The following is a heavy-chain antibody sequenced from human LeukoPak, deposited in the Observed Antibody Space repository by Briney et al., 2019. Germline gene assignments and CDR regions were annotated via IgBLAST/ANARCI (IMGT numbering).Heavy chain of an antibody. D-gene: IGHD4-17*01. CDR1: GYSISNYY. J-gene: IGHJ4*02. V-gene: IGHV4-38-2*02. Sequence: SETLSLTCTVSGYSISNYYWGWIRQPPGKGLEWIGTIYHSGNTYYNPSLKSRVTISIDTSKNQFSLKLSSVTAADTALYYCARDRFGDYGFDYWGRGTLVTVSS. CDR2: IYHSGNT. CDR3: ARDRFGDYGFDY.